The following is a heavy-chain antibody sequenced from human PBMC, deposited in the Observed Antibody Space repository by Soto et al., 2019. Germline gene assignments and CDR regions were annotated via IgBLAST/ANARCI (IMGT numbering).Heavy chain of an antibody. V-gene: IGHV3-13*01. D-gene: IGHD3-10*01. CDR1: GFTFSSYD. J-gene: IGHJ3*01. CDR2: IGTAGDT. CDR3: ARAKHYYGSGSYSGAFDF. Sequence: GGSLRLSCAASGFTFSSYDMHWVRQATGKGLEWVSAIGTAGDTYYPGSVKGRFTISRENAKNSLYLHMNSLRAGDTAVYYCARAKHYYGSGSYSGAFDFWGQGTMVTVSS.